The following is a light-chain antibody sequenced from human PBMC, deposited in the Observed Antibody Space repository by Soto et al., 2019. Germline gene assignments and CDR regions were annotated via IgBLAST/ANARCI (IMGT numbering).Light chain of an antibody. Sequence: QSVLTQPASVSGSPGQSITISCTGTSSDVGGYNYVSWYQQHPGKAPKLIIYEVSHRPSGASNHFSGYKSGNTASLTISGLQPEDEADYYCSSYTSTSTPCVFGTGTEVTVL. J-gene: IGLJ1*01. V-gene: IGLV2-14*01. CDR2: EVS. CDR1: SSDVGGYNY. CDR3: SSYTSTSTPCV.